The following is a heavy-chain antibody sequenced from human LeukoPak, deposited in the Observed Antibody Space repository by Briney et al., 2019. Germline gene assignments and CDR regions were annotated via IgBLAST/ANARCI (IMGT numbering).Heavy chain of an antibody. CDR3: ARQGYSGHSQGAADY. D-gene: IGHD4-23*01. Sequence: PGASVKVSCKASGYTFTSYGISWVRQAPGQGLEWMGWISAYNGNTNYAQKLQGRVTMTTDTSTSTAYMELRSLRSDDTAVYYCARQGYSGHSQGAADYWGQGTLVTVSS. CDR2: ISAYNGNT. J-gene: IGHJ4*02. CDR1: GYTFTSYG. V-gene: IGHV1-18*01.